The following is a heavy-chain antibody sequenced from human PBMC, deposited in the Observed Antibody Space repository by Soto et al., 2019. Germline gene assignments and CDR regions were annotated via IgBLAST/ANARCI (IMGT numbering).Heavy chain of an antibody. J-gene: IGHJ5*02. CDR1: GFTFSSYA. Sequence: PGGSLRLSCAASGFTFSSYAMSWVRQAPGKGLEWVSAISGSGGSTYYADSVKGRFTISRDNSKNTLYLQMNSLRAEDTAVYYCAILRLGYCSSTSCYRRYNWFDPWGQGTLVTVSS. D-gene: IGHD2-2*02. CDR3: AILRLGYCSSTSCYRRYNWFDP. V-gene: IGHV3-23*01. CDR2: ISGSGGST.